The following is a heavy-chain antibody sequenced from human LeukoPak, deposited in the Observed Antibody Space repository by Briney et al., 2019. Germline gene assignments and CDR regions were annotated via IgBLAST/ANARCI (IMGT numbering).Heavy chain of an antibody. D-gene: IGHD3-22*01. CDR2: IYYSGST. V-gene: IGHV4-30-4*08. CDR3: ARVPTYYYDSSGYYLDY. Sequence: SETLSLTCTVSGGSISSGDYYWSWIRQPPGKGLEWIGYIYYSGSTYYNPSLKSRVTISVDTSKNQFSLKLSSVTAADTAVCYCARVPTYYYDSSGYYLDYWGQGTLVTVSS. J-gene: IGHJ4*02. CDR1: GGSISSGDYY.